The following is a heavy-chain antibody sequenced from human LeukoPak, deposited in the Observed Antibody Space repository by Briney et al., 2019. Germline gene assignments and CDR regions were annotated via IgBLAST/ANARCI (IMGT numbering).Heavy chain of an antibody. J-gene: IGHJ4*02. CDR2: ISAYNGNT. CDR1: GYTFTSYG. CDR3: ARYLNDILTGYPDFDY. D-gene: IGHD3-9*01. V-gene: IGHV1-18*01. Sequence: ASVKVSCKASGYTFTSYGIIWVRQAPGQGLEWMGWISAYNGNTNYAQKLQGRVTMTTDTSTSTAYMELRSLRSDDTAVYYCARYLNDILTGYPDFDYWGQGTPVTVSS.